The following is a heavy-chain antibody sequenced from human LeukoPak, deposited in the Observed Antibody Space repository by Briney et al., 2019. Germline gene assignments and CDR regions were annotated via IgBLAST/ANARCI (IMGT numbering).Heavy chain of an antibody. CDR3: ARGAVAGTGHYYYYGMDV. CDR1: GGTFSSYA. Sequence: SVTVSCKASGGTFSSYAISWVRQAPGQGLEWMGGIIPIFGTANYAQKFQGRVTITADESTSTAYMELSSLRSEDTAVYYCARGAVAGTGHYYYYGMDVWGQGTTVTISS. CDR2: IIPIFGTA. J-gene: IGHJ6*02. D-gene: IGHD6-19*01. V-gene: IGHV1-69*13.